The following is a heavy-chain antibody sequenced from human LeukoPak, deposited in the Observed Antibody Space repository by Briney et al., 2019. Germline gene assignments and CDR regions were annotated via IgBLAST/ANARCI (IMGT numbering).Heavy chain of an antibody. CDR1: GFTFTSYG. J-gene: IGHJ4*02. Sequence: GRSLRLSCAASGFTFTSYGMHWVRQAPGKGLEWVSFISYDGSNKYYADSVKGRFNISRDNSKNTLYLLMNSLRTEDTAVFYCARSAPTYYFDYWGQGTLVTVSS. D-gene: IGHD2/OR15-2a*01. CDR3: ARSAPTYYFDY. CDR2: ISYDGSNK. V-gene: IGHV3-30*03.